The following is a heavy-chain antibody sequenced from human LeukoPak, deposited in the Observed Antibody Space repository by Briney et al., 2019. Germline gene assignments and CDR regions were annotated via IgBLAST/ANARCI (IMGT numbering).Heavy chain of an antibody. CDR1: GYSFTSYW. CDR3: AKREVLSGFYPFDY. Sequence: GESLKISCKGSGYSFTSYWIAWVRQMPGKGLEWMGIIYPGDSDTRYSPSFQGQVTISADKSISTAYLRWSSLKASDTAMYYCAKREVLSGFYPFDYWGQGTLVTVSS. V-gene: IGHV5-51*01. CDR2: IYPGDSDT. J-gene: IGHJ4*02. D-gene: IGHD3-3*01.